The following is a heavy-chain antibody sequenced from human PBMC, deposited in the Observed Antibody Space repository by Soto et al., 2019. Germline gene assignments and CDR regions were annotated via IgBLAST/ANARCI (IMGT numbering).Heavy chain of an antibody. CDR1: GYSFTSYW. CDR2: IDPSDSYT. J-gene: IGHJ6*02. CDR3: ARPKYSGSGRWAMDV. D-gene: IGHD1-26*01. V-gene: IGHV5-10-1*01. Sequence: GESLKISCKGSGYSFTSYWISWVRQMPGKGLEWMGRIDPSDSYTNYSPSFQGHVTISADKSISTAYLQWSSLKASDTAVYYCARPKYSGSGRWAMDVWGQGTTVTVSS.